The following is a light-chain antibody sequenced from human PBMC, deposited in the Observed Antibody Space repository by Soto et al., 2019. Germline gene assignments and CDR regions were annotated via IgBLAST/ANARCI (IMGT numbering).Light chain of an antibody. Sequence: QSALTQPASVSGSLGQSITISCTGTTRDIAGYNYISWYQQLPGKAPKLMIYQVTIRPSGISNRFSGSKSGNTASLTISGLQAEDEADYYCTSFSSSTSLDVYGTATNVTVL. V-gene: IGLV2-14*01. CDR3: TSFSSSTSLDV. J-gene: IGLJ1*01. CDR1: TRDIAGYNY. CDR2: QVT.